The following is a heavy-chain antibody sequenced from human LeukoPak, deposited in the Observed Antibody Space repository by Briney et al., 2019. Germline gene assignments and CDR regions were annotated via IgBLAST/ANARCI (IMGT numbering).Heavy chain of an antibody. J-gene: IGHJ4*02. D-gene: IGHD2-15*01. CDR3: ATDGYCSGGNCYAGHFHY. CDR2: ISGSGGST. V-gene: IGHV3-23*01. Sequence: GGSLRLSCAASGFTFSSYAMSWVRQAPGKGLEWVSAISGSGGSTYYADSVKGRFTISRDNSKNTLSLQMNSLRGEDTALYYCATDGYCSGGNCYAGHFHYWGQGTLVTVSS. CDR1: GFTFSSYA.